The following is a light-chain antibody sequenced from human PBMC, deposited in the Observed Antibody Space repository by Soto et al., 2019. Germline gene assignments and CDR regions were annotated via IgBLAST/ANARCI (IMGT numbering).Light chain of an antibody. V-gene: IGKV1-5*01. CDR1: QSIDRW. CDR2: HAS. J-gene: IGKJ1*01. Sequence: DIQMTQSPSTLPASVGDRVTITCRASQSIDRWLAWYQQRPGKAPKILIYHASSLETGVPSRFSGSGSGTEFTLTISRLEPEDFAVYYCQYYGTSPQTFGQGTKVDIK. CDR3: QYYGTSPQT.